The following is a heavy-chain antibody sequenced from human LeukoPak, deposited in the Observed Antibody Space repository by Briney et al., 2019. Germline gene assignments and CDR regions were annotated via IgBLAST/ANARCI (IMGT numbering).Heavy chain of an antibody. J-gene: IGHJ4*02. Sequence: WGSLRLPCAASGVTFSSYSMSWVRQAPGKGLEWVSSISSSSSYIYYADSVKGLFTISRDNANNSLYLQITSLRAEDTAVYYCASSNGYYYDSSGYYTASDYWGQGTLVTVSS. V-gene: IGHV3-21*01. D-gene: IGHD3-22*01. CDR2: ISSSSSYI. CDR1: GVTFSSYS. CDR3: ASSNGYYYDSSGYYTASDY.